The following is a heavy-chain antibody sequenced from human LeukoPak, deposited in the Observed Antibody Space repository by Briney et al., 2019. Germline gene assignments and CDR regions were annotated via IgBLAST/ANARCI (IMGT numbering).Heavy chain of an antibody. J-gene: IGHJ5*02. D-gene: IGHD6-19*01. Sequence: SETLSLTCTVSGGSISSYYWSWIRQPPGKGLEWIGCIYYSGSTNHNPSLKSRVTISVDTSKNQFSLKLSSVTAADTAVFYCAREVAGRLNWFNPWGQGTLVTVSS. CDR2: IYYSGST. CDR1: GGSISSYY. V-gene: IGHV4-59*01. CDR3: AREVAGRLNWFNP.